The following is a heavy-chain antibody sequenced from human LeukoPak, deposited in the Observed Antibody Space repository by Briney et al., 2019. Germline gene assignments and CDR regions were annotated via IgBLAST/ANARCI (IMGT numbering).Heavy chain of an antibody. CDR1: GGSFSGYY. J-gene: IGHJ6*02. Sequence: SETLSLTCAVYGGSFSGYYWSRIRQPPGKGLEWIGEINHSGSTNYNPSLKSRVTISVDTSKNQFSLKLSSVTAADTAVYYCARARGAAALYGMDVWGQGTTVTVSS. V-gene: IGHV4-34*01. D-gene: IGHD6-13*01. CDR3: ARARGAAALYGMDV. CDR2: INHSGST.